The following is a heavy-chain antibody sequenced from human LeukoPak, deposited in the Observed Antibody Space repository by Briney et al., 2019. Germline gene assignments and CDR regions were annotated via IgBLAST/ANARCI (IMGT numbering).Heavy chain of an antibody. V-gene: IGHV4-59*12. J-gene: IGHJ2*01. CDR1: GGSISSYY. CDR3: AREGSYSSSSRYFDL. CDR2: IYYSGST. Sequence: SETLSLTCTVSGGSISSYYCSWIQQPPGKGLEWVGSIYYSGSTYYNPSLKSRVTISVDTSKNQFSLKLSSVTAADTAVYYCAREGSYSSSSRYFDLWGRGTLVTVSS. D-gene: IGHD6-13*01.